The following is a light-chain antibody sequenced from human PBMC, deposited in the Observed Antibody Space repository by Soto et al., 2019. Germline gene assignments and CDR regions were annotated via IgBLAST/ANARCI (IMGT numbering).Light chain of an antibody. J-gene: IGLJ2*01. Sequence: QSALTQPASVSGSPGQSITISCTGTSSDVGGYNYVSWYQQHPGKAPKLMIYDVSNRPSGVSNRFSGSKSGNTASLTISGLQAEDEADYYCSSHTSSRTHVVFGGGTKLTFL. CDR2: DVS. CDR3: SSHTSSRTHVV. CDR1: SSDVGGYNY. V-gene: IGLV2-14*01.